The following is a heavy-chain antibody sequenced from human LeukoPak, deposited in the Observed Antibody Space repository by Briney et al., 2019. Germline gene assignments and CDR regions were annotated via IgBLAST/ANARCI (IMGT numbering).Heavy chain of an antibody. CDR3: ASRGIAVAGGFDP. CDR2: IYTSGST. D-gene: IGHD6-19*01. J-gene: IGHJ5*02. Sequence: SQTLSLTCTVSGGSISSGCYYWSWIRQPAGKGLEWIGRIYTSGSTNYNPSLKSRVTISVDTSKNQFSLKLSSVTAADTAVYYCASRGIAVAGGFDPWGQGTLVTVSS. V-gene: IGHV4-61*02. CDR1: GGSISSGCYY.